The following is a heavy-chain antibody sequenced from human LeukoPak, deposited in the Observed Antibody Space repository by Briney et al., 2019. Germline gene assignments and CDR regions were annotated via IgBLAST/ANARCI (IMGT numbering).Heavy chain of an antibody. CDR3: ACSLYYYDSSGYPDWDI. V-gene: IGHV5-51*01. Sequence: GKSLKISCKGSGYSFTSYWIGWVRQMPGKGLEWMGIIYPGDSDTRYSPSFQGQVTISADKSISTAYLQWSSLKASDTAMYYCACSLYYYDSSGYPDWDIWGQGTMVTVSS. J-gene: IGHJ3*02. CDR2: IYPGDSDT. D-gene: IGHD3-22*01. CDR1: GYSFTSYW.